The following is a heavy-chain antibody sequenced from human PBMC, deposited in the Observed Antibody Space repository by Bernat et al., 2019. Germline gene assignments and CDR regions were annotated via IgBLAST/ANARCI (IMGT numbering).Heavy chain of an antibody. Sequence: QVQLVESGGGVVQPGRSLRLSCAASGFTFSSYGMHWVRQAPGKGLEWVAVIWYDGSNKYYADSVKGRFTISRDNSKNTLYLQMNSLKTEDTAVYYCARGPTDYGDYEGKYGMDVWGQGTTVTVSS. J-gene: IGHJ6*02. CDR2: IWYDGSNK. D-gene: IGHD4-17*01. V-gene: IGHV3-33*01. CDR3: ARGPTDYGDYEGKYGMDV. CDR1: GFTFSSYG.